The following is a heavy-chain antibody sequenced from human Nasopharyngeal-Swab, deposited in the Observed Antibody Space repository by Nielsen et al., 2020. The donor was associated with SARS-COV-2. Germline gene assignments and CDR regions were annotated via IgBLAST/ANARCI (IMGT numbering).Heavy chain of an antibody. CDR2: IYHSGSI. CDR1: GGSISSSNW. Sequence: SETLSLTCAVSGGSISSSNWWSWVRQPPGKGLEWIGEIYHSGSINYNSSLKSRVTISVDKSKNQFSLKLSSVTAADTAVYYCARDFRTYYYDSSGYYYPVNWFDPWGQGTLVTVSS. J-gene: IGHJ5*02. CDR3: ARDFRTYYYDSSGYYYPVNWFDP. V-gene: IGHV4-4*02. D-gene: IGHD3-22*01.